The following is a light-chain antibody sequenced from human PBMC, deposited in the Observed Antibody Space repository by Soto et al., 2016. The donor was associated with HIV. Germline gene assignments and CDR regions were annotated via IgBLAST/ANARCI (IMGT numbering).Light chain of an antibody. Sequence: DIQMTQSPSSLSASVGDRVTITCRASQGISNSLAWYQQKPGKAPKVLLYAASRLESGVPSRFSGSGSGTDYTLTITSLQPEDFATYYCQHYYSIPYTFGQGTKLEIK. V-gene: IGKV1-NL1*01. CDR3: QHYYSIPYT. CDR2: AAS. CDR1: QGISNS. J-gene: IGKJ2*01.